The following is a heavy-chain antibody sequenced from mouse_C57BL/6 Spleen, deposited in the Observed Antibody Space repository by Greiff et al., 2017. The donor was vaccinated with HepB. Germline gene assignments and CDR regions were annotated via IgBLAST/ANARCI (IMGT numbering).Heavy chain of an antibody. CDR2: ISSGSSTI. CDR3: ARGDITTVVEGYFDV. D-gene: IGHD1-1*01. V-gene: IGHV5-17*01. CDR1: GFTFSDYG. J-gene: IGHJ1*03. Sequence: EVKVVESGGGLVKPGGSLKLSCAASGFTFSDYGMHWVRQAPEKGLEWVAYISSGSSTIYYADTVKGRFTISRDNAKNTLFLQMTSLRSEDTAMYYCARGDITTVVEGYFDVWGTGTTVTVSS.